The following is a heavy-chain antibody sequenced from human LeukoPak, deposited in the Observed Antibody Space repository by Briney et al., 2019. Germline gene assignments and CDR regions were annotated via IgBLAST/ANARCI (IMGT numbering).Heavy chain of an antibody. D-gene: IGHD3-10*01. Sequence: SETLSLTCAVYGGSFSGYYWSWIRQPPGKGLEWIGEINHSGSTNYNPSLKGRVTISVDTSKNQFSLKLSSVTAADTAVYYCARDYSNTAFDYWGQGTLATVSS. CDR3: ARDYSNTAFDY. J-gene: IGHJ4*02. CDR2: INHSGST. CDR1: GGSFSGYY. V-gene: IGHV4-34*01.